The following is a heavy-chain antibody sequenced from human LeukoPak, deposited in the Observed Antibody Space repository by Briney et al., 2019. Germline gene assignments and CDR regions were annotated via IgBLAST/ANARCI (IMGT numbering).Heavy chain of an antibody. V-gene: IGHV2-5*02. D-gene: IGHD3-22*01. CDR2: IYWDDDK. CDR3: AHRGNYYDGSGYLGY. J-gene: IGHJ4*02. CDR1: GFSRSTSGMG. Sequence: SGPTLVRPTQTLTLTCTFSGFSRSTSGMGVAWVRQPPGKALEWLALIYWDDDKRYSPSLKSRLTITKDTSNNQVVLTMTNMYPVDTARYYYAHRGNYYDGSGYLGYWGQGLLVTVSS.